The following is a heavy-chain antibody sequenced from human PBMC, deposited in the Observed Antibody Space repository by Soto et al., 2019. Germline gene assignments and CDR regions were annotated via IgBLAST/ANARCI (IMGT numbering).Heavy chain of an antibody. V-gene: IGHV1-18*04. Sequence: ASVNVSFKASCYIFSKYYIIGVRQSPLQGLQWLGLISPNSGRASYSEKFQGRVTMSTDKPTTTAYLELGSLRSDDTAVYYCVRQYFDFWNDYPDFEYWGQGTMVTVSS. CDR2: ISPNSGRA. J-gene: IGHJ4*02. CDR1: CYIFSKYY. CDR3: VRQYFDFWNDYPDFEY. D-gene: IGHD3-3*01.